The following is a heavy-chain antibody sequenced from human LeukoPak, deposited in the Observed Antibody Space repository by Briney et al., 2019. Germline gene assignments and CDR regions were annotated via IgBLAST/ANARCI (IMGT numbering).Heavy chain of an antibody. CDR3: ARQGRDGDYFDY. J-gene: IGHJ4*02. CDR1: GGSISSSSYY. D-gene: IGHD4-17*01. CDR2: IYYSGST. V-gene: IGHV4-39*01. Sequence: PSETLSLTCTVSGGSISSSSYYWGWIRQPPGKGLEWIGSIYYSGSTYYNPSLKSRVTIPVDTSKNQFSLKLSSVTAADTAVYYCARQGRDGDYFDYWGQGTLVTVSS.